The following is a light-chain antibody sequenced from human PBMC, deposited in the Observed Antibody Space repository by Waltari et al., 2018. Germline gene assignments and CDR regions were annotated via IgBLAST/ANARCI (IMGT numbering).Light chain of an antibody. CDR3: ATWDDSLSGRV. Sequence: QSVLTQPPSTSGTPGQTVTISCSGSTSNIGTNTVTWYQLLPGTAPKTVIFANYHRPSGLPDRFSASKSGTSASLVISGLQSEDEDDYFCATWDDSLSGRVFGGGTKVTVL. V-gene: IGLV1-44*01. CDR1: TSNIGTNT. CDR2: ANY. J-gene: IGLJ3*02.